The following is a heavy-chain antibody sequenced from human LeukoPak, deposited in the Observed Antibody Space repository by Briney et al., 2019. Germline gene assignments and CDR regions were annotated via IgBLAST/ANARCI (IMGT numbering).Heavy chain of an antibody. J-gene: IGHJ3*02. D-gene: IGHD4-17*01. CDR2: IYYSGST. CDR3: AKDSYGDNDGFDI. CDR1: GGSISSYY. Sequence: SETLSLTCTVSGGSISSYYWSWIRQPPGKGLEWIGYIYYSGSTNYNPSLKSRVTISVDTSKNQFSLKLSSVTAADTAVYYCAKDSYGDNDGFDIWGQGTMVTVSS. V-gene: IGHV4-59*12.